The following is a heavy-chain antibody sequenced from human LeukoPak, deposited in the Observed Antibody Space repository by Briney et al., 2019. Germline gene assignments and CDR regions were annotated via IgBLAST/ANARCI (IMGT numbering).Heavy chain of an antibody. Sequence: PGGSLRLSCAASGLTFSSYGMHWVRQAPGKGLEWVAVIWYDGSNKYYADSVKGRFTISRDNSKNTLYLQMNSLRAEDTAVYYCASAHGYSSSWSSWGDYWGQGTLVTVSS. CDR1: GLTFSSYG. J-gene: IGHJ4*02. CDR2: IWYDGSNK. V-gene: IGHV3-33*01. CDR3: ASAHGYSSSWSSWGDY. D-gene: IGHD6-13*01.